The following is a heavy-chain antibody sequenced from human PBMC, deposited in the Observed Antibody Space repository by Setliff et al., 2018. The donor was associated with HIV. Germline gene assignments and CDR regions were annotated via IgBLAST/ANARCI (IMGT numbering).Heavy chain of an antibody. J-gene: IGHJ4*02. CDR3: ARGYYGPDS. CDR1: GFIFEDFC. Sequence: LRLSCVASGFIFEDFCMSWVRQAPGKGPEWVSGINWNGDRIRYVDSVKGRFTISKDNAKNSLYLQMHSLRAEDTALYYCARGYYGPDSWSQGTLVTVSS. V-gene: IGHV3-20*04. CDR2: INWNGDRI. D-gene: IGHD3-10*01.